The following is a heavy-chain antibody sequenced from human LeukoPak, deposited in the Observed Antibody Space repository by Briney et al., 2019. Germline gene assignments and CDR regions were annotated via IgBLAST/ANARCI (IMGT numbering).Heavy chain of an antibody. V-gene: IGHV4-34*12. Sequence: SETLSLTCAVYGYSLTNHYWIWIRQPPGKGLEWIGEIMHTGSTNYNPSLKSRVTISVDTSKNQFSLKLSSVTAADTAVYYCARDSMEWLYYYYYMDVWGKGTTVTVSS. J-gene: IGHJ6*03. CDR3: ARDSMEWLYYYYYMDV. D-gene: IGHD3-3*01. CDR2: IMHTGST. CDR1: GYSLTNHY.